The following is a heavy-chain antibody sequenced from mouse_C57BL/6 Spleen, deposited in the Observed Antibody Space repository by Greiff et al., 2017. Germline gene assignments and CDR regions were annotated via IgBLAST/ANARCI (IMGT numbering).Heavy chain of an antibody. CDR1: GYTFTDYN. CDR3: ARSNYYGSSYHFDY. J-gene: IGHJ2*01. V-gene: IGHV1-18*01. D-gene: IGHD1-1*01. CDR2: INPNNGGT. Sequence: VQLKQSGPELVKPGASVKIPCKASGYTFTDYNMDWVKQSHGKSLEWIGDINPNNGGTIYNQKFKGKATLTVDKSSSTAYMELRSLTSEDTAVYYCARSNYYGSSYHFDYWGQGTTLTVSS.